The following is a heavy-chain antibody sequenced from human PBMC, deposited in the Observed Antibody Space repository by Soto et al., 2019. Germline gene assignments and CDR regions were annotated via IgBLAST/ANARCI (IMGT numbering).Heavy chain of an antibody. CDR3: ARSSWSGLDPHFDY. J-gene: IGHJ4*02. V-gene: IGHV4-59*01. CDR1: GGSISSYY. Sequence: SETLSLTCTVSGGSISSYYWSWIRQPPGKGLEWIGYIYYSGSTNYNPSLKSRVTISVDTSKNQFSLKLSSVTAADTAVYYCARSSWSGLDPHFDYWGQGTQVTVSS. D-gene: IGHD3-3*01. CDR2: IYYSGST.